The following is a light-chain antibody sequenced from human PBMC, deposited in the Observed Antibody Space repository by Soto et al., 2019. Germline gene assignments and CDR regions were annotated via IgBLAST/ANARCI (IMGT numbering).Light chain of an antibody. Sequence: QSSLTQPPSASGSPVQSVAISCTGTSRDVWGYNYVSWYQQNPGKAPKLMIYEVNKRPSGVPDRFSGSKSGNTASLTVSGLQAEDEADYYRSSYAGXSNVFGTGTKVXV. CDR1: SRDVWGYNY. CDR3: SSYAGXSNV. V-gene: IGLV2-8*01. J-gene: IGLJ1*01. CDR2: EVN.